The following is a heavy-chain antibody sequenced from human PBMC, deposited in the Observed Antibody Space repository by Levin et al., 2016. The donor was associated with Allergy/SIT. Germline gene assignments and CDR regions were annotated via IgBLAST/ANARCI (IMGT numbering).Heavy chain of an antibody. V-gene: IGHV4-61*02. CDR2: IYTSGST. J-gene: IGHJ6*03. D-gene: IGHD3-16*02. CDR3: ARTPARLGELSLFGTYYYYYYMDV. CDR1: GGSISSGSYY. Sequence: SETLSLTCTVSGGSISSGSYYWSWIRQPAGKGLEWIGRIYTSGSTNYNPSLKSRVTISVDTSKNQFSLKLSSVTAADTAVYYCARTPARLGELSLFGTYYYYYYMDVWGKGTTVTVSS.